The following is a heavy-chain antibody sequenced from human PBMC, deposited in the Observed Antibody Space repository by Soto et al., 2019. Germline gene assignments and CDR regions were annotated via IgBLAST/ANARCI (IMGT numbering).Heavy chain of an antibody. J-gene: IGHJ4*02. Sequence: GGSLRLSCAASGFTFSSYAMHWVRQAPGKGLEWVAVISYDGSNKYYADSVKGRFTISRDNSKNTLYLQMNSLRAEDTAVYYCAREGAAGTKHYFDYWGQGTLVTVSS. CDR2: ISYDGSNK. CDR1: GFTFSSYA. V-gene: IGHV3-30-3*01. CDR3: AREGAAGTKHYFDY. D-gene: IGHD6-13*01.